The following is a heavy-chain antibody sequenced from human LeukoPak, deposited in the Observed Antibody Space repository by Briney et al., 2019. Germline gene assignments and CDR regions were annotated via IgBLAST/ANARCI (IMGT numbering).Heavy chain of an antibody. CDR2: ISTTSDYI. D-gene: IGHD6-13*01. CDR1: GFTFSGYP. J-gene: IGHJ4*02. CDR3: TRGGIYSQGFDY. V-gene: IGHV3-21*01. Sequence: GGSLRLSCAASGFTFSGYPMNWVRQAPGKGLEWVSSISTTSDYIHYADSLKGRVAISRDNARNSLYLQMNSLRAEDTAVYYCTRGGIYSQGFDYWGQGSLVTVSS.